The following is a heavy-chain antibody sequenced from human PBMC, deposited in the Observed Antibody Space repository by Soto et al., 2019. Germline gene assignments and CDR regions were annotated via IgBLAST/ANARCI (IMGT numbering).Heavy chain of an antibody. CDR2: IYYSGST. J-gene: IGHJ6*02. D-gene: IGHD6-19*01. CDR3: ARGIEGWYQGRYYYGMDV. Sequence: QVPLQESGPGLVKPSETLSLTCTVSGGSVSSGSYYWSWIRQPPGKGLEWIGYIYYSGSTNYNPSIKSRVTISVDTSKNQFSLKLSSVTAADTAVYYCARGIEGWYQGRYYYGMDVWGQGTTVTVSS. CDR1: GGSVSSGSYY. V-gene: IGHV4-61*01.